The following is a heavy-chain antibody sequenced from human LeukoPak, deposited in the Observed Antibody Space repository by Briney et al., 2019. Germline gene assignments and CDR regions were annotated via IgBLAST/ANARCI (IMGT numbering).Heavy chain of an antibody. Sequence: GGSLRLSCAASGFTFDDYAMHWVRQAPGKGLEWVSGISWNSGSIGYADSVKGRFTISRDNAKNSLYLQMNSLRAEDTALYYCATHSDDAAFDIWGQGTMVTDSS. V-gene: IGHV3-9*01. CDR2: ISWNSGSI. CDR3: ATHSDDAAFDI. CDR1: GFTFDDYA. D-gene: IGHD1-1*01. J-gene: IGHJ3*02.